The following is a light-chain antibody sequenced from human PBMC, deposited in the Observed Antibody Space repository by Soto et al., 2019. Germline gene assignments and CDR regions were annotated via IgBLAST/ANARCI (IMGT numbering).Light chain of an antibody. V-gene: IGKV3-15*01. CDR1: QSVGSSY. J-gene: IGKJ1*01. Sequence: EVVLTQSPGTLSLSPGERATLSCRASQSVGSSYLAWYQQKPGQAPRVLIYDASTRATDIPTRFSGSGSGTELTLTISSLQSEDCEIYYCQQSTNWPGTFGQGTKVDIK. CDR2: DAS. CDR3: QQSTNWPGT.